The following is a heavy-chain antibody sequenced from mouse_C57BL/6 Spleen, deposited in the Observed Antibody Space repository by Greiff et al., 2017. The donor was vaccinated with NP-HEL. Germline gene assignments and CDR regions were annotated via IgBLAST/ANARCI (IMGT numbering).Heavy chain of an antibody. CDR3: ARVRINYGRYFDY. CDR2: INYDGSST. CDR1: GFTFSDYY. Sequence: EVKLVESEGGLVQPGSSMKLSCTASGFTFSDYYMAWVRQVPDKGLEWVANINYDGSSTYYLDSLKSRFIISSDNAKNILSLQMSSLKSENTATYYCARVRINYGRYFDYWGQGTTLTVSS. J-gene: IGHJ2*01. D-gene: IGHD1-1*01. V-gene: IGHV5-16*01.